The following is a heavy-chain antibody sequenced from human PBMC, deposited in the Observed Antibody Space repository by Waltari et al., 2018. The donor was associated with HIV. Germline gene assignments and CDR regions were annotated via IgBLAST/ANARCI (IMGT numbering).Heavy chain of an antibody. CDR3: ARERVTTFGVVIVYEGFDI. D-gene: IGHD3-3*01. V-gene: IGHV4-61*02. Sequence: QVQLQESGPGLVKPSQTLSLTCSVSVGSISSGSYFWSWLRQPAGKGLEWIGRMYTSGSTNYNPSLKSRVTISGDTSKNQLSLKLRSVTAADTAVYYCARERVTTFGVVIVYEGFDIWGQGTKVIVSS. CDR1: VGSISSGSYF. J-gene: IGHJ3*02. CDR2: MYTSGST.